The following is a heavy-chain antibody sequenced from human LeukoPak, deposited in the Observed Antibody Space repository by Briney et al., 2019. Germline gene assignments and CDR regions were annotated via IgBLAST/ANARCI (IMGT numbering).Heavy chain of an antibody. CDR1: GFTFSGYG. D-gene: IGHD3-22*01. V-gene: IGHV3-33*01. Sequence: GGSLRLSCAASGFTFSGYGMHWVRQAPGRGLEWVALIWYDGRNKYDADSVKGRFTISRDNSKNTLSLQLNSLRDEDTAVYYCARDGGSSGYHDALDIWGQGTMVTVSA. CDR2: IWYDGRNK. CDR3: ARDGGSSGYHDALDI. J-gene: IGHJ3*02.